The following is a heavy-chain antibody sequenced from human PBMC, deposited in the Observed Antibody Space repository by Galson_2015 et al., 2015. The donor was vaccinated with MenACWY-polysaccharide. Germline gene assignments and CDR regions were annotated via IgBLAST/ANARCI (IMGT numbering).Heavy chain of an antibody. D-gene: IGHD1-26*01. CDR2: ITDSGSST. V-gene: IGHV3-23*01. J-gene: IGHJ5*02. CDR3: AKGGREVDNWLDP. CDR1: GFTFSSYV. Sequence: SLRLSCAVSGFTFSSYVMGWVRQAPGRGLEWVSSITDSGSSTYYVDSVKGRFTISRDNSKNTLFLQMNSLRADDTAVYHCAKGGREVDNWLDPWGQGALVTVSS.